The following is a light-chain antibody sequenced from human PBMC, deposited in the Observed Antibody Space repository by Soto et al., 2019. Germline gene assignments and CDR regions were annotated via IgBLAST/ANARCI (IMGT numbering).Light chain of an antibody. V-gene: IGLV1-47*01. CDR2: NND. J-gene: IGLJ3*02. Sequence: QSVLTQPPSASGTPGQRVTISCSGSSSNIGSNYVYWYQQLPGTAPKLLIYNNDQRPSGVTDRFSGSKSGTSASLAISGLRSEDEADYYCAAWDDSLSGRVFGGGTQLTVL. CDR3: AAWDDSLSGRV. CDR1: SSNIGSNY.